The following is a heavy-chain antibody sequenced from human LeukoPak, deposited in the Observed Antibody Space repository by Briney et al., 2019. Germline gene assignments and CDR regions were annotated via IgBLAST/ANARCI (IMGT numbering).Heavy chain of an antibody. CDR1: GGSISSGDYY. CDR2: IYYSGST. D-gene: IGHD4-17*01. V-gene: IGHV4-30-4*08. CDR3: ARVGIGTTVTPGPDY. J-gene: IGHJ4*02. Sequence: ASETMSLTRTVSGGSISSGDYYWSWIRQPPGKGLEWIGYIYYSGSTYYNPSLKSRVTISVDTSKNQFSLKLSSVTAADTAVYYCARVGIGTTVTPGPDYWGQGTLVTVSS.